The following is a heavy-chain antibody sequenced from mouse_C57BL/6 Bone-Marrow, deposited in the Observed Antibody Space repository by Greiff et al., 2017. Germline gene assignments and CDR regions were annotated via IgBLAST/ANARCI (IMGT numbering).Heavy chain of an antibody. CDR1: GFTFSSYA. CDR3: TRFYDYDRGFDY. V-gene: IGHV5-9-1*02. J-gene: IGHJ2*01. Sequence: EVQRVESGEGLVKPGGSLKLSCAASGFTFSSYAMSWVRQTPEKRLEWVAYISSGGDYIYYADTVKGRFTISRDNARNTLYLQMSSLKSEDTAMYYCTRFYDYDRGFDYWGQGTTLTDSS. D-gene: IGHD2-4*01. CDR2: ISSGGDYI.